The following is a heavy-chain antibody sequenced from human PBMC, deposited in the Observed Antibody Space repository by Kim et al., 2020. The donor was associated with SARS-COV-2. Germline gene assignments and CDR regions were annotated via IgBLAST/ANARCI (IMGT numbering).Heavy chain of an antibody. CDR1: GFTFDSYA. V-gene: IGHV3-23*01. CDR3: AKDMDYSSSLIDY. CDR2: ISGSGGST. D-gene: IGHD6-6*01. Sequence: GGSLRLSCAASGFTFDSYAMSWVRHAPGKGLEWVSDISGSGGSTYYAESVKGRFTMSRDNSKNTLYLQLNSLRAEDTAIYYCAKDMDYSSSLIDYWGQGTLVTVSS. J-gene: IGHJ4*02.